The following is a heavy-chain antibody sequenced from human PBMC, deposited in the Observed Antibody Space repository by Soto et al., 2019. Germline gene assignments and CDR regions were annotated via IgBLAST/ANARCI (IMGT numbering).Heavy chain of an antibody. D-gene: IGHD6-13*01. Sequence: QVHLRESAPGLGNPSKPLPSTSTAFGAPITKANSNWNWIGQHPEKGLEWMGYINYRGTTFYSPSLKSRIIISVDTSKNQFSLKLSSVTAADTAVYYCARDAPGAAPYWGQGTLVTVSS. CDR3: ARDAPGAAPY. CDR1: GAPITKANSN. CDR2: INYRGTT. J-gene: IGHJ4*02. V-gene: IGHV4-31*03.